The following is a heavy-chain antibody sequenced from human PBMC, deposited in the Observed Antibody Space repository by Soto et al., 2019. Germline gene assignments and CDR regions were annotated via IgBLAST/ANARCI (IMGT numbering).Heavy chain of an antibody. CDR1: GGSISSYY. CDR2: IYYSGST. CDR3: AREVAAAGYFDY. D-gene: IGHD6-13*01. Sequence: PSETLSLRCSVAGGSISSYYGSWIRQPPGKGLEWIGYIYYSGSTNYNPSLKSRVTISVDTSKNQFSLKLSSVTAADTAVYYCAREVAAAGYFDYWGQGTLVTV. V-gene: IGHV4-59*01. J-gene: IGHJ4*02.